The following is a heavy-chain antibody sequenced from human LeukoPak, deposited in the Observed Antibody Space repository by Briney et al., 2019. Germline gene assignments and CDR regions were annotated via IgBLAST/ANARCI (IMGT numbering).Heavy chain of an antibody. CDR2: IYYSGST. J-gene: IGHJ4*02. CDR1: GGSISSSSYY. CDR3: ARQALPDYFDY. V-gene: IGHV4-39*01. Sequence: SETLSLTCTVSGGSISSSSYYWGWIRQPPGKGLEWIGSIYYSGSTYYNPSLKSRVTISIDTSKNQFSLKLSSVTAADMAVYYCARQALPDYFDYWGQGTLVTVSS.